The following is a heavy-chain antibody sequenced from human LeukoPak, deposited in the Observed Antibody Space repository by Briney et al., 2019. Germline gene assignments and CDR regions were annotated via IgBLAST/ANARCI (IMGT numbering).Heavy chain of an antibody. J-gene: IGHJ4*02. CDR2: ISSSSSSI. V-gene: IGHV3-48*01. CDR1: GLTFSTYS. CDR3: ARDLSGIAGYTYGRGIDY. D-gene: IGHD5-18*01. Sequence: GGSLRLSCAASGLTFSTYSMNWVRQAPGKGLEWVSYISSSSSSINYADSVKGRFTISRDNAKNSLYLQMNSLRAEDTAVYYCARDLSGIAGYTYGRGIDYWGQGTLVTVSS.